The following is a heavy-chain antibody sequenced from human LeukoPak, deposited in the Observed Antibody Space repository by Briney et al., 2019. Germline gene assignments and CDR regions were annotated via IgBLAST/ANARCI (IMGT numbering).Heavy chain of an antibody. CDR1: GGSISSYH. CDR3: ARAYDYGSSNWFDP. J-gene: IGHJ5*02. V-gene: IGHV4-4*07. CDR2: IYNSGST. D-gene: IGHD4-17*01. Sequence: SETLSLTCTVSGGSISSYHWSWIRQPAGKGLEWIGRIYNSGSTNYNPSLKSRVTMSVDTSKNQFSLKLSSVTAADTAVYYCARAYDYGSSNWFDPWGQGTLVTVSS.